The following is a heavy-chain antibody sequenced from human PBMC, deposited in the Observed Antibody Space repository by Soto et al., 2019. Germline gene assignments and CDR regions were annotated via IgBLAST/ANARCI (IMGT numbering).Heavy chain of an antibody. Sequence: GASMKVSCTASGGTFSSYAISWVRQAPGQGLEWMGGIIPIFGTANYAKKFQGRVTITADEFMSTAYMELRSLRYGETARDSCARDVVNNSSSCYYYGMDVWGQVTTGTGAS. CDR3: ARDVVNNSSSCYYYGMDV. CDR1: GGTFSSYA. CDR2: IIPIFGTA. J-gene: IGHJ6*02. D-gene: IGHD6-6*01. V-gene: IGHV1-69*13.